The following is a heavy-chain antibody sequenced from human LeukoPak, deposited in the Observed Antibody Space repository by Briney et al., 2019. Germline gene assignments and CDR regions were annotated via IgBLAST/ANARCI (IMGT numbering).Heavy chain of an antibody. J-gene: IGHJ6*03. CDR3: ARVAKQQLVPYYYYYYYMDV. D-gene: IGHD6-13*01. Sequence: PSETLSLTCTVSGGSISSGSYYLSWIRQPAGKGLEWIGRIYTSGSTNYNPSLRSRVTISVDTSKNQFSLKLSSVTAADTAVYYCARVAKQQLVPYYYYYYYMDVWGKGTTVTVSS. CDR2: IYTSGST. V-gene: IGHV4-61*02. CDR1: GGSISSGSYY.